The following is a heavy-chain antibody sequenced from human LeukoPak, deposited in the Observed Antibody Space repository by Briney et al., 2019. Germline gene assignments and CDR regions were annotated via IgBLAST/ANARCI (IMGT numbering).Heavy chain of an antibody. CDR1: GYTFTSYG. J-gene: IGHJ4*02. Sequence: ASVKVSCKASGYTFTSYGISRVRQAPGQGLEWMGIINPSGGSTSYAQKFQGRVTMTRDTSTSTVYMELSSLRSEDTAVYYCARDRKDGYSSGWFKNPPFDYWGQGTLVTVSS. CDR2: INPSGGST. V-gene: IGHV1-46*01. CDR3: ARDRKDGYSSGWFKNPPFDY. D-gene: IGHD6-19*01.